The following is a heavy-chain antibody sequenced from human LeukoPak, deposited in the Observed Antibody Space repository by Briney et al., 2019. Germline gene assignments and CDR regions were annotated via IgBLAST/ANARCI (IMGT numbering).Heavy chain of an antibody. CDR2: IFPGDSDT. CDR3: ARGAPFDF. CDR1: GYTFTNYW. Sequence: LGESLKISCEASGYTFTNYWIGWVRQMPGKGLEWMGIIFPGDSDTRYSPSFQGQVTISADKSISTAYLQWSSLKASDTALYYCARGAPFDFWGQGTLVTVSS. V-gene: IGHV5-51*01. J-gene: IGHJ4*02.